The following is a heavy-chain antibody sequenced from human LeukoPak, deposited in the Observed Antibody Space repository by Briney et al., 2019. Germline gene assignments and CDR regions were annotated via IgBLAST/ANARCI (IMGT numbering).Heavy chain of an antibody. J-gene: IGHJ4*02. CDR2: IKEDGSEK. CDR1: GFIFSSYW. D-gene: IGHD6-13*01. CDR3: GRAMGAAGHELPVDY. V-gene: IGHV3-7*01. Sequence: GGSLRLSCAVSGFIFSSYWMTWVRQAPGKGLEWVANIKEDGSEKYYVESVKGRFSISRDNAKNSLYLQMNSLRAEDTAVYYCGRAMGAAGHELPVDYWGQGTLVTVSS.